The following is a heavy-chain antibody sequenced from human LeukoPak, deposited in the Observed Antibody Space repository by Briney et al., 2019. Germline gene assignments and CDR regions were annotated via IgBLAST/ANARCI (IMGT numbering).Heavy chain of an antibody. CDR3: ARKRIAAAGIWFDP. CDR2: MNPNSGNT. CDR1: GYTFTGYY. D-gene: IGHD6-13*01. Sequence: ASVKVSCKASGYTFTGYYMHWVRQAPGQGLEWMGWMNPNSGNTGYAQKFQGRVTITRNTSISTAYMELSSLRSEDTAVYYCARKRIAAAGIWFDPWGQGTLVTVSS. V-gene: IGHV1-8*03. J-gene: IGHJ5*02.